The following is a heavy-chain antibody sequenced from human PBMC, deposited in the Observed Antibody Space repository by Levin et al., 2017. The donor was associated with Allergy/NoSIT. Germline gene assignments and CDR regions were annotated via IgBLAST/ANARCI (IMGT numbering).Heavy chain of an antibody. CDR3: TSSAYSYSSGWYQDY. J-gene: IGHJ4*02. CDR1: GFTFGDYA. D-gene: IGHD6-19*01. Sequence: GESLKISCTASGFTFGDYAMSWFRQAPGKGLEWVGFIRSKAYGGTTEYAASVKGRFTISRDDSKSIAYLQMNSLKTEDTAVYYCTSSAYSYSSGWYQDYWGQGTLVTVSS. CDR2: IRSKAYGGTT. V-gene: IGHV3-49*03.